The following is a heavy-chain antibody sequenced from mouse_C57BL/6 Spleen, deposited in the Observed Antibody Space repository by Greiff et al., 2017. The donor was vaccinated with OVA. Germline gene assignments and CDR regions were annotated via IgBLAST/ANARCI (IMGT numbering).Heavy chain of an antibody. CDR2: ISSGSSTI. J-gene: IGHJ4*01. CDR1: GFTFSDYG. CDR3: LKDAMDY. V-gene: IGHV5-17*01. Sequence: EVQLVESGGGLVKPGGSLKLSCAASGFTFSDYGMHWVRQAPEKGLEWVAYISSGSSTIYYADTVKGRFTISRDNAKNTLFLHMTSLRSEDTAMYYCLKDAMDYWGQGTSVTVSS.